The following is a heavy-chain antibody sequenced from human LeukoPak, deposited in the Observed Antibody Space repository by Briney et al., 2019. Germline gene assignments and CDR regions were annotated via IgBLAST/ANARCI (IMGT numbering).Heavy chain of an antibody. CDR1: GVTVSGSY. Sequence: SGGSLRLSCAASGVTVSGSYMSWVRQAPGKGLEWVSVIYTSGDTYYADSVKGRFTISRDSSKNTLYLQMNTLRTEDTAVYYCVRVRYSGSWFPVPNFDCWGQGTLVTVSS. D-gene: IGHD1-26*01. V-gene: IGHV3-66*01. CDR3: VRVRYSGSWFPVPNFDC. CDR2: IYTSGDT. J-gene: IGHJ4*02.